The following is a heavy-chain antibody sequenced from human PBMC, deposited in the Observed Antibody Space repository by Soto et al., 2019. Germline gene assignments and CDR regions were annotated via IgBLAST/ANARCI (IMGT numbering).Heavy chain of an antibody. CDR1: GFTFSSYA. J-gene: IGHJ4*02. D-gene: IGHD6-13*01. CDR3: ARRSSSWEVDY. CDR2: IRGSGDST. Sequence: EVLLLESGGGLVQPGGSLRLSFAASGFTFSSYAMNWVRQAPGKGLVWVSVIRGSGDSTYCADSVKGRFTISRDNSKNTMYLQINSLRAEDTAVYYCARRSSSWEVDYWSQGTLVNVSS. V-gene: IGHV3-23*01.